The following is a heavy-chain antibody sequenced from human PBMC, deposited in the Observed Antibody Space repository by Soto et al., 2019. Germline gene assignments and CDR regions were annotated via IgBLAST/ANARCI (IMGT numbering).Heavy chain of an antibody. CDR1: GGSISSGGYY. V-gene: IGHV4-31*03. CDR3: ARGAHYSSPFRWFDP. D-gene: IGHD6-13*01. CDR2: IYYRGST. J-gene: IGHJ5*02. Sequence: QVQLQESGPGLVKPSQTLSLTCTVSGGSISSGGYYWSCIRQHPGKGLEWIGYIYYRGSTYYNPSLKSRVTISVDTSKNQFSLKLSSVTAADTAVYYCARGAHYSSPFRWFDPWGQGTLVTVSS.